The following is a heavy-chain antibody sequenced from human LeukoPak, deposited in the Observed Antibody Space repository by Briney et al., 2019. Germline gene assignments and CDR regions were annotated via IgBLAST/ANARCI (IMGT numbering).Heavy chain of an antibody. CDR1: GDSINYSRYY. J-gene: IGHJ3*02. D-gene: IGHD2-15*01. Sequence: SETLSLTCAVSGDSINYSRYYWGWIRQAPGKGLEWLGLIYYGGSTSYNPSLKGRITMSVDTSKNQFSLKLRSVTAADSAVYYCARRPPWWQDPGIAVDIWSQGTMVTVSS. CDR3: ARRPPWWQDPGIAVDI. CDR2: IYYGGST. V-gene: IGHV4-39*01.